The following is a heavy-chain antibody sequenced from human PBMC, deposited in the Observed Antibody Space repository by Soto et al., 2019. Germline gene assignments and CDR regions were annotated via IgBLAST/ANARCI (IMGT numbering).Heavy chain of an antibody. J-gene: IGHJ6*02. D-gene: IGHD2-2*01. V-gene: IGHV4-38-2*01. CDR1: GYSISSGYY. Sequence: SETLSLTCAVSGYSISSGYYWGWIRQPPGKGLEWIGSIYHSGSTYYNPSLKSRVTISVDTSKNQFSLKLSSVTAADTAVYYCARDCTSTTCYLYYYGMDVWGQGTTVTV. CDR2: IYHSGST. CDR3: ARDCTSTTCYLYYYGMDV.